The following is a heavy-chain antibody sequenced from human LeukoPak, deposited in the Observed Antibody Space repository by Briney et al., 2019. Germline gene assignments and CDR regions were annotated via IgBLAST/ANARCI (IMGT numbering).Heavy chain of an antibody. CDR3: ARAAVLDY. J-gene: IGHJ4*02. CDR1: GYTFTSYW. D-gene: IGHD2-15*01. V-gene: IGHV5-51*01. Sequence: AESLKISCKASGYTFTSYWIGWVRQMPGKGLEWMGSIYRGESNTRYSASFQGQVTISADKSINTAYLQWSSLKASDTAIYYCARAAVLDYWAQGALVTVSS. CDR2: IYRGESNT.